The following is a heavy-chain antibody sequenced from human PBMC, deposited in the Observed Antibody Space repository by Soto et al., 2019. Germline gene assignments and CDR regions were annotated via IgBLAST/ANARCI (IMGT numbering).Heavy chain of an antibody. D-gene: IGHD3-10*01. V-gene: IGHV3-23*01. CDR1: GFTFSNFA. CDR2: ISNSGVGT. J-gene: IGHJ4*02. Sequence: EVQLLESGGDLVQPWGSLRLSCTASGFTFSNFAMNWVRQAPGKGLEWVSAISNSGVGTYYADSVRGRFTISRDNSKNTVYLQMRSLRVEDTAIYFCAKDLRRMHGSGSDHWGLGALVTV. CDR3: AKDLRRMHGSGSDH.